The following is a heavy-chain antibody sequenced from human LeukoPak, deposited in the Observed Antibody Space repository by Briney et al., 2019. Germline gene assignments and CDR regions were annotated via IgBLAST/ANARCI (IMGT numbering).Heavy chain of an antibody. D-gene: IGHD3-22*01. CDR3: AKDSHRQYYYDSSATSYFDY. CDR1: GFTFSSYW. Sequence: GGSLRLSCAASGFTFSSYWMHWVRQAPGKGLVWVSRINSDGSSTIYADSVKGRFTISRDNAKNTLYLQMNSLRAEDTAVYYCAKDSHRQYYYDSSATSYFDYWGQGTLVTVSS. V-gene: IGHV3-74*01. J-gene: IGHJ4*02. CDR2: INSDGSST.